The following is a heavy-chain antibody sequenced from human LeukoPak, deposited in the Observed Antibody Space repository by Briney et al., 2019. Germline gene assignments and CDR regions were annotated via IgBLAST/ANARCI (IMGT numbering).Heavy chain of an antibody. Sequence: ASVKVSCKASGYTFTSYYMHWVRQAPGQGLEWMAIINPSGGSTSYAQKFQGRVTMTRDTSTSTVYMELSSLRSEDTAVYYCARAVGDFWSGYTGVYYGMDVWGQGTTVTVSS. CDR2: INPSGGST. J-gene: IGHJ6*02. V-gene: IGHV1-46*01. D-gene: IGHD3-3*01. CDR3: ARAVGDFWSGYTGVYYGMDV. CDR1: GYTFTSYY.